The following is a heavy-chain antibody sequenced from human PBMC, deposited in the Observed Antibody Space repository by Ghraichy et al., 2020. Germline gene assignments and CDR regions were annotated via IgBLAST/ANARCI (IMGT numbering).Heavy chain of an antibody. CDR2: IYYSGST. Sequence: SETLSLTCTVSGGSISSYYWSWIRQPPGKGLEWIGYIYYSGSTNYNPSLKSRVTISVDTSKNQFSLKLSSVTAAVTAVYYCASLSKLEHHYYYYYYYMDVWGKGTTVTVSS. CDR3: ASLSKLEHHYYYYYYYMDV. CDR1: GGSISSYY. D-gene: IGHD1/OR15-1a*01. V-gene: IGHV4-59*01. J-gene: IGHJ6*03.